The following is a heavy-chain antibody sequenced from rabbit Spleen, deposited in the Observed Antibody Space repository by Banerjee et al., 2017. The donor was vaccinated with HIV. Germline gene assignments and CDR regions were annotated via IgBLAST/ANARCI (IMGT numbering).Heavy chain of an antibody. CDR1: GFPFSNKAV. CDR2: IDTGSSGFT. CDR3: ARDTSSSFSSYGMDL. D-gene: IGHD1-1*01. Sequence: QEQLKESGGGLVQPGGSLKLSCKASGFPFSNKAVMCWVRQAPGKGLEWIACIDTGSSGFTYFATWAKGRFTCSKTSSTTVTLQMTRLTAADTATYFCARDTSSSFSSYGMDLWGQGTLVTVS. J-gene: IGHJ6*01. V-gene: IGHV1S45*01.